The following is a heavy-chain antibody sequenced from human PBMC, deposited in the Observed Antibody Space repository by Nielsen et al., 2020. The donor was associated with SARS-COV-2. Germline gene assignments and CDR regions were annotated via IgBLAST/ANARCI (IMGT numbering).Heavy chain of an antibody. V-gene: IGHV4-31*03. J-gene: IGHJ4*02. CDR2: IYYSGST. Sequence: SETLSLTCTVSGGSISSGSYYWTWIRQHPGKGLECIGYIYYSGSTYYNPSLKSRVTISVDTSKNQFSLKLSSVTAADTAVYYCARDQAAAGMWYFDYWGQGTQVTVSS. CDR3: ARDQAAAGMWYFDY. D-gene: IGHD6-13*01. CDR1: GGSISSGSYY.